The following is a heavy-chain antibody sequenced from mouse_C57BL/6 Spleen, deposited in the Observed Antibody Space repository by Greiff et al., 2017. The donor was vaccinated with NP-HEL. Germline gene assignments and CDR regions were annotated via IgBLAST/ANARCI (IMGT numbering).Heavy chain of an antibody. V-gene: IGHV14-4*01. CDR3: TRGSRSYLDY. CDR2: IDPENGDT. D-gene: IGHD3-3*01. J-gene: IGHJ2*01. CDR1: GFNIKDDY. Sequence: EVQLQQSGAELVRPGASVKLSCTASGFNIKDDYMHWVKQRPEQGLEWIGWIDPENGDTEYASKFQGKATITADTSSNTAYLQLSSLTSEDTAVYYCTRGSRSYLDYWGQGTTLTVSS.